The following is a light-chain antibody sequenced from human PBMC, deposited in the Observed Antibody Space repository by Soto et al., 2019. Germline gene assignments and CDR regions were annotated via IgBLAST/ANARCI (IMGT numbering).Light chain of an antibody. CDR3: QGYGRSPLYT. J-gene: IGKJ2*01. CDR2: ASS. V-gene: IGKV3-20*01. Sequence: TQSPSSLSASVGDRVTITCRASQSISRTYLAWYQQKPGQAPRLLIYASSDRAPGIPDRFRGSGSGTDFTLTISRLEPEDFAVYYCQGYGRSPLYTFGQGTKLEIK. CDR1: QSISRTY.